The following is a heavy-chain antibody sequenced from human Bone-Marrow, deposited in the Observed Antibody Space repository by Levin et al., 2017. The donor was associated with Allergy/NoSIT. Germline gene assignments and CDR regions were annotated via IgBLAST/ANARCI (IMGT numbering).Heavy chain of an antibody. CDR3: ARGVSSSPDYYYYGMDV. CDR2: MNPNSGNT. J-gene: IGHJ6*02. V-gene: IGHV1-8*01. Sequence: ASVKVSCKASGYTFTSYDINWVRQATGQGLEWMGWMNPNSGNTGYAQKFQGRVTMTRNTSISTAYMELSSLRSEDTAVYYCARGVSSSPDYYYYGMDVWGQGTTVTVSS. CDR1: GYTFTSYD. D-gene: IGHD6-6*01.